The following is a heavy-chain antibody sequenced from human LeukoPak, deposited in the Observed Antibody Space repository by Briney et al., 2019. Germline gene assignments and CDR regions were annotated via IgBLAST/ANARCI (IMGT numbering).Heavy chain of an antibody. CDR2: ISAYNGNT. Sequence: GASVKVSCKASGYTFTSYGISWVRQAPGQGLEWMGWISAYNGNTNYAQKLQGRVTMTTDTSTSTAYMELRSLRSDDTAVYYCARVGMSCSGGSCQSDNWFDPWGQGTLVTVSS. D-gene: IGHD2-15*01. CDR1: GYTFTSYG. CDR3: ARVGMSCSGGSCQSDNWFDP. V-gene: IGHV1-18*01. J-gene: IGHJ5*02.